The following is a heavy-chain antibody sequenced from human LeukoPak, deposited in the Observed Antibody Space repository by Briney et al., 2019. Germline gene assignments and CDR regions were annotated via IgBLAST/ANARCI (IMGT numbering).Heavy chain of an antibody. J-gene: IGHJ1*01. Sequence: PSETLSLTCAVYGGSFSGYYWSWIRQPPGKGLEWIGEINHSGSTNYNPSLKSRVTISVDTSKNQFSLKLSSVTAADTAVYYCARDRAGILRSRFQHWGQGTLVTVSS. CDR1: GGSFSGYY. CDR3: ARDRAGILRSRFQH. D-gene: IGHD4-17*01. V-gene: IGHV4-34*01. CDR2: INHSGST.